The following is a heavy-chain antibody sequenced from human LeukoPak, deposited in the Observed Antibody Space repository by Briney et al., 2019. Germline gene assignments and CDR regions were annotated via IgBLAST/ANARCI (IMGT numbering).Heavy chain of an antibody. V-gene: IGHV4-30-4*01. Sequence: SETLSLTCTVSGGSISSGDYYWSWIRQPPGKGLEWIAYMYYSGSTYYNPSLKSRVTMSADPSKNQLSLKLSSVTAADTAVYYCARPYYYDSRIDPWGQGILVTVSS. CDR1: GGSISSGDYY. J-gene: IGHJ5*02. D-gene: IGHD3-22*01. CDR3: ARPYYYDSRIDP. CDR2: MYYSGST.